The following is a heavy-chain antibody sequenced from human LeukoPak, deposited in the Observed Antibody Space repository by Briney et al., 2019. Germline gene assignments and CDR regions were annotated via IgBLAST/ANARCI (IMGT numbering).Heavy chain of an antibody. CDR1: GGSISSSSYY. J-gene: IGHJ5*02. V-gene: IGHV4-39*01. Sequence: PSETLSLTCTVSGGSISSSSYYWGWLRQPPGKGLEWIGSIYYSGSTYYNPSLKSRVTISVDTSKNQFSLKLSSVTAADTAVYYCARSVPGRGYCSGGSCHATTNWFDPWGQGTLVTVSS. CDR2: IYYSGST. D-gene: IGHD2-15*01. CDR3: ARSVPGRGYCSGGSCHATTNWFDP.